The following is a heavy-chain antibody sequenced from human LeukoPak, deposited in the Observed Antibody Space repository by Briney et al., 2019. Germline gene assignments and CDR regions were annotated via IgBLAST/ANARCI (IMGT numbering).Heavy chain of an antibody. CDR3: ARLLGVVAATLDY. Sequence: NPSETLSLTCTVSGGSISSGDYYWSWIRQPPGKGLEWIGYIYYSGSTYYNPSLKSRVTISVDTSKNQFSLKLSSVTAADTAVYYCARLLGVVAATLDYWGQGTLVTVSS. CDR1: GGSISSGDYY. D-gene: IGHD2-15*01. V-gene: IGHV4-30-4*08. J-gene: IGHJ4*02. CDR2: IYYSGST.